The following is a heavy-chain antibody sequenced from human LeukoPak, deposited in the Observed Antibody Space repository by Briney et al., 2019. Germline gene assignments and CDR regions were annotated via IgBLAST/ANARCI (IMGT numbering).Heavy chain of an antibody. D-gene: IGHD3-22*01. CDR2: IYSGGTI. CDR3: ARAPYYYDSSGYRPHFDY. Sequence: PGGSLRLSCAASGFTVSSNYMSWVRQAPGKGLEWVSVIYSGGTIYYADSVKGRFTISRDNAKNSLYLQMNSLRAEDTAVYYCARAPYYYDSSGYRPHFDYWGQGTLVTVSS. V-gene: IGHV3-53*03. J-gene: IGHJ4*02. CDR1: GFTVSSNY.